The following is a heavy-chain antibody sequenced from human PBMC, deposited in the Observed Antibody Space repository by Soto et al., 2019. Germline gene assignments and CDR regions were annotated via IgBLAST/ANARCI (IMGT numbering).Heavy chain of an antibody. V-gene: IGHV3-23*01. D-gene: IGHD1-26*01. J-gene: IGHJ6*02. Sequence: EGHLLESGGGLVQPGGSLRLSCAASGFPFISYAMNWVRQAPGKGLEWVSAISGSGGSSYYADSVKGRFTISRDNSKNTVYLQMTSLRAEDTAVYYCAKDPYSGGYDTYDYYGMDVWGQGTTVTVSS. CDR1: GFPFISYA. CDR2: ISGSGGSS. CDR3: AKDPYSGGYDTYDYYGMDV.